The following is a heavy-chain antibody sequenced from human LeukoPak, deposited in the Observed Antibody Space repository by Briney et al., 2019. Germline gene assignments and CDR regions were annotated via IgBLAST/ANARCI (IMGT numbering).Heavy chain of an antibody. J-gene: IGHJ4*02. V-gene: IGHV3-23*01. CDR3: ARGHTYYDILTGYYFDY. D-gene: IGHD3-9*01. Sequence: GGSLRLSCAASGFTLSSYAMSWVRQAPGKGLEWVSGMSGSGGSTYYADSVKGRFTISRDNSKNTLYLQMNSLRAEDTAVYYCARGHTYYDILTGYYFDYWGQGTLVTVSS. CDR1: GFTLSSYA. CDR2: MSGSGGST.